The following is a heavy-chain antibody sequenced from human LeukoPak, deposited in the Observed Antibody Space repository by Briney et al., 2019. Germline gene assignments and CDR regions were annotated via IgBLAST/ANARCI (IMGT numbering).Heavy chain of an antibody. CDR1: GGTFSSYA. CDR3: ARDQTYYGSGSDAFDI. V-gene: IGHV1-69*06. D-gene: IGHD3-10*01. CDR2: MIPIFGTA. Sequence: SVKLSCKASGGTFSSYAISWVRQAPGQGLEWMGGMIPIFGTANYAQKFQGRVTITADKSTSTAYMELCSLRSEDTAVYYCARDQTYYGSGSDAFDIWGQGTMVTVSS. J-gene: IGHJ3*02.